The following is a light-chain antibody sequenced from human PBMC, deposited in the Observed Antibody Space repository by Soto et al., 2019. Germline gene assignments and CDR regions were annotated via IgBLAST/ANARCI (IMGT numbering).Light chain of an antibody. V-gene: IGKV3-15*01. CDR1: QSVSSN. J-gene: IGKJ1*01. CDR2: GAS. CDR3: QQYNNWPPT. Sequence: EIVMTQYPATLSVSPGERATLSCRASQSVSSNLAWYQQKPGQAPRLLIYGASTRATGIPARFSGSGSGTEFTLTISSLQSEDFAVYYCQQYNNWPPTFGQGTKVDIK.